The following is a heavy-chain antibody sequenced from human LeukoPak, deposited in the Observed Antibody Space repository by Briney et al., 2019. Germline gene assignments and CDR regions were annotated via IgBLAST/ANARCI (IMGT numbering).Heavy chain of an antibody. J-gene: IGHJ6*03. D-gene: IGHD6-13*01. CDR3: ARGGIAAAGTTIKFIDYYYYYMDV. Sequence: VASVKVSCKAPGGTFSSYAISWVRQAPGQGLEWMGGIIPIFGTANYAQKFQGRVTITTDESTSTAYMELSSLRSEDTAVYYCARGGIAAAGTTIKFIDYYYYYMDVWGKGTTVTVSS. CDR2: IIPIFGTA. V-gene: IGHV1-69*05. CDR1: GGTFSSYA.